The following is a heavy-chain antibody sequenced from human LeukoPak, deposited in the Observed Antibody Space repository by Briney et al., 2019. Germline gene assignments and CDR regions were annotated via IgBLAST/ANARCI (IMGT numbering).Heavy chain of an antibody. CDR1: GFTFKNYA. V-gene: IGHV3-23*01. CDR3: ARILAEYFQH. Sequence: GGSLRLSCVAFGFTFKNYAMSWVRQTPGKGLEWVSAIDSSGAYTYYADSVRGRFIISRDNSKNSMYLQMNSLRAEDTAIYYCARILAEYFQHWGQGTLVTVSS. J-gene: IGHJ1*01. CDR2: IDSSGAYT.